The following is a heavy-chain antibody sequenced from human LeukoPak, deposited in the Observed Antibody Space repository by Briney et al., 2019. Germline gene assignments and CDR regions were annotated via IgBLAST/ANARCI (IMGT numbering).Heavy chain of an antibody. V-gene: IGHV3-23*01. D-gene: IGHD6-19*01. Sequence: PGGSLRLSCTTSGFTFSPYSMSWVRQSPGKRLEWVSAINDDTPYYADSVKGRFTVSRDNSRDTLYLQLNSLRAEDTAIYYCAKDHLPGIVVAGRGYWGQGTLVTVSS. CDR2: INDDTP. J-gene: IGHJ4*02. CDR1: GFTFSPYS. CDR3: AKDHLPGIVVAGRGY.